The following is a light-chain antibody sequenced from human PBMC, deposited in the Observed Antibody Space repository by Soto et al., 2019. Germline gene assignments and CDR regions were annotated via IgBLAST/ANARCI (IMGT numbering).Light chain of an antibody. CDR2: AAS. CDR3: QQTYNMPVT. CDR1: QNIASF. J-gene: IGKJ2*01. Sequence: DVQMTQSPSSLSASVGDRVTITCRSSQNIASFLNWYQQRPGTATKLLIFAASNLENGVPSRFSGRGAATDFTLTISSLQPEDFATYFCQQTYNMPVTFGQGTKLEMK. V-gene: IGKV1-39*01.